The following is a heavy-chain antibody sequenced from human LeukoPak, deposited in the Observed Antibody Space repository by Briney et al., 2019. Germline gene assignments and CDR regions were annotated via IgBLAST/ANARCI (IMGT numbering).Heavy chain of an antibody. Sequence: GRSLRLSCAASGFTFSTYSMNWVRQAPGKGLEWVSYISSSSSAIYYADSVKGRFTISRDNGKNSLYLQMNSLRDEGTAVYYCARDSSGYYYVLDYWGQGTLVTVSS. D-gene: IGHD3-22*01. CDR2: ISSSSSAI. V-gene: IGHV3-48*02. CDR3: ARDSSGYYYVLDY. CDR1: GFTFSTYS. J-gene: IGHJ4*02.